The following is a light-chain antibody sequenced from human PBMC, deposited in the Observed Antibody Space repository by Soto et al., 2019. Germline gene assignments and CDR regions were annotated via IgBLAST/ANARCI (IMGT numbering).Light chain of an antibody. V-gene: IGKV1D-16*01. Sequence: DIQMTQSPSSVSASVGDRVPINCRASQGISNSLAWYQQKPGKAPKLLIYAASSLQSGVPSRFGGSGSGTEFTLTISNLQPGDVATYYCQQYNTYLTFGQGTKVDIK. CDR3: QQYNTYLT. J-gene: IGKJ1*01. CDR2: AAS. CDR1: QGISNS.